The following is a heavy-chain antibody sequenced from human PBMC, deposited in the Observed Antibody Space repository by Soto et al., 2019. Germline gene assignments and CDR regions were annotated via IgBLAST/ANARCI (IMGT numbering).Heavy chain of an antibody. D-gene: IGHD6-19*01. Sequence: GGSLRLSCAASGFTFSNYAMSWVRQAPGKGLEWVSGISGSGGSTYYADSVKGRFTISRDNSKNTLYLQMNSLRAEDTAVYYCAKRGLSGSDYWCQGTLVTVSS. CDR1: GFTFSNYA. CDR3: AKRGLSGSDY. CDR2: ISGSGGST. J-gene: IGHJ4*02. V-gene: IGHV3-23*01.